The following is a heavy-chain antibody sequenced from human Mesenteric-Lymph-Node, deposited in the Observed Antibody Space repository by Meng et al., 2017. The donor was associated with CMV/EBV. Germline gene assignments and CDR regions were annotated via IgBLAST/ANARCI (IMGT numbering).Heavy chain of an antibody. V-gene: IGHV4-59*01. CDR3: ARLDRVLHAFDI. CDR2: IYYSGST. Sequence: SETLSLTCTVSGGSISSYYWSWIRQPPGKGLEWIGYIYYSGSTNYNPSLKSRVTISVDTSKNQFSLKLSSVTAADTAVYYCARLDRVLHAFDIWGQGTMVTVSS. CDR1: GGSISSYY. D-gene: IGHD3-10*01. J-gene: IGHJ3*02.